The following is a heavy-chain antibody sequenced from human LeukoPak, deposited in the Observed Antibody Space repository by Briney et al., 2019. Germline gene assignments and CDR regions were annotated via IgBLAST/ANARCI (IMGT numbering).Heavy chain of an antibody. CDR3: AHPWSGRSSSDY. J-gene: IGHJ4*02. CDR2: IRYDGSNK. CDR1: GFTFSSYG. D-gene: IGHD3-3*01. V-gene: IGHV3-30*02. Sequence: GGSLRLSCAASGFTFSSYGMHWVRQAPGKGLEGVAFIRYDGSNKYYADSVKGRFTISRDNSKNTLYLQMNSLRAEDTAVYYCAHPWSGRSSSDYWGQGTLVTVYS.